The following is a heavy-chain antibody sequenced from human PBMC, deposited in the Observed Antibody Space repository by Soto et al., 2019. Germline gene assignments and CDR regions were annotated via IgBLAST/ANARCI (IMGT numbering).Heavy chain of an antibody. Sequence: ASVKVSCKASGYTFTGHYIHWVRQAPGQGVEWMGWINPNNGDTNYAQKFQGRVTMTRDTYIRTAYMELSRLRSDDTAMYYCANSLGSSGYIWFDPWGQGTPVTVSS. V-gene: IGHV1-2*02. D-gene: IGHD3-22*01. CDR2: INPNNGDT. CDR1: GYTFTGHY. J-gene: IGHJ5*02. CDR3: ANSLGSSGYIWFDP.